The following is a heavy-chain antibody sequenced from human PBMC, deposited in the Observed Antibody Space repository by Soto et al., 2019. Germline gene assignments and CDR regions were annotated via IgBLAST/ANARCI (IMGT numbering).Heavy chain of an antibody. Sequence: QVQLVQSGAEVKKPGSSVKVSCKASGGTFSSYAISWVRQAPGQGLEWMGGIIPIFGTANYAQKFQGRVTITADESTSTAYMELSSLRSEDTAVYYCARGAEEPSLANYYGSGSYSPRAYYYYGMDVWGQGTTVTVSS. J-gene: IGHJ6*02. V-gene: IGHV1-69*01. CDR1: GGTFSSYA. D-gene: IGHD3-10*01. CDR3: ARGAEEPSLANYYGSGSYSPRAYYYYGMDV. CDR2: IIPIFGTA.